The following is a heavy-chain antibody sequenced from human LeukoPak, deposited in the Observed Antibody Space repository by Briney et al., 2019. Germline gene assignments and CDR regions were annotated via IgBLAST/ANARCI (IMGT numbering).Heavy chain of an antibody. V-gene: IGHV3-74*01. CDR2: INSDGSST. D-gene: IGHD3-3*01. CDR1: GFAFSSYW. J-gene: IGHJ3*01. Sequence: QPGGSLRVSCAVSGFAFSSYWMHWVRQAPGKGLVWVSLINSDGSSTIYADSVKGRFTISRDNAKNTLYLQMNSLRAEDTAVYYCARGLTIFGVVNDAFDFWGQGTMVTVSS. CDR3: ARGLTIFGVVNDAFDF.